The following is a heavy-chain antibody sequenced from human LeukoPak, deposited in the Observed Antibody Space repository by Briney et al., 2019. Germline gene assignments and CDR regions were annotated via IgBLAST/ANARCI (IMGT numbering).Heavy chain of an antibody. CDR3: SRQTSSTRCCKFDY. D-gene: IGHD2-2*01. CDR1: GGSVSNNF. CDR2: ISHSGST. V-gene: IGHV4-34*01. Sequence: PSETLSLTCAVHGGSVSNNFWSWIRQPPGKGLEWIGDISHSGSTNYNSSLKSRVTISIDTSKNQFSLNLNSVTAADTAVYYCSRQTSSTRCCKFDYWGQGTLVTVSS. J-gene: IGHJ4*02.